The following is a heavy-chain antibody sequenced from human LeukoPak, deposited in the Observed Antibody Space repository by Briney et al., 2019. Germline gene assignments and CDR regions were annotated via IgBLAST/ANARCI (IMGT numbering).Heavy chain of an antibody. V-gene: IGHV1-2*02. D-gene: IGHD3-10*01. Sequence: ASVKVSCKASGYTFTGYYMHWVRQAPGQGLEWMGWINPNSGGTNYAQKFQGRVTMTRDTSISTAYMELSRLRSDDTAVYYCARVAPEKNRSGYFRYGAFDIWGQGTMVTVSS. CDR1: GYTFTGYY. CDR2: INPNSGGT. J-gene: IGHJ3*02. CDR3: ARVAPEKNRSGYFRYGAFDI.